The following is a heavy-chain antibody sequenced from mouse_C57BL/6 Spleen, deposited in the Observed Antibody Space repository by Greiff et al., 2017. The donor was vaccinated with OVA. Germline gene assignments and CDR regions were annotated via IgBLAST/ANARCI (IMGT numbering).Heavy chain of an antibody. CDR1: GYTFTSYW. V-gene: IGHV1-61*01. D-gene: IGHD1-1*01. Sequence: QVQLKESGAELVRPGSSVKLSCKASGYTFTSYWMDWVKQRPGQGLEWIGNIYPSDSETHYNQKFKDKATLTVDKSSSTAYMQLSSLTSEDSAVYYCARGVYYYGSSYPYYFDYWGQGTTLTVSS. J-gene: IGHJ2*01. CDR3: ARGVYYYGSSYPYYFDY. CDR2: IYPSDSET.